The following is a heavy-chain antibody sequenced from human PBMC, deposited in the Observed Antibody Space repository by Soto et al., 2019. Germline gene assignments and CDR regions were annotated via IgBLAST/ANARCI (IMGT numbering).Heavy chain of an antibody. CDR2: ISGSGGST. CDR3: ASSNPNYYGSGSYFPYFDY. D-gene: IGHD3-10*01. CDR1: GFTFSSYA. V-gene: IGHV3-23*01. J-gene: IGHJ4*02. Sequence: GGSLRLSCAASGFTFSSYAMSWVRQAPGKGLEWVSAISGSGGSTYYADSVKGRFTISRDNSKNTLYLQMNSLRAEDTAVYYCASSNPNYYGSGSYFPYFDYWGKGTLVTVSS.